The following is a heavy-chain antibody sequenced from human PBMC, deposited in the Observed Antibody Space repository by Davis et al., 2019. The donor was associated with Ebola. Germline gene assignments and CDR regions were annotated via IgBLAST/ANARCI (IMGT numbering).Heavy chain of an antibody. V-gene: IGHV4-39*07. CDR1: GAAISNAEDF. CDR3: ARGGAVATSYYFDY. D-gene: IGHD5-12*01. Sequence: SETLSLTCTVPGAAISNAEDFGAWIRQPPGKGLEGIGSIFYSGTPYYNPSLKSRVTMSVDTSKNQFSLKLTSLTAADTAMYYCARGGAVATSYYFDYWGQGTQVTVSS. CDR2: IFYSGTP. J-gene: IGHJ4*02.